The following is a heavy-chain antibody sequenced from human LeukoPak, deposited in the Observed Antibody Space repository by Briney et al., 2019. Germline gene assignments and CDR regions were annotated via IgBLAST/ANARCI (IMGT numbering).Heavy chain of an antibody. CDR1: GYSFTTYW. CDR3: ARRQGCSSTSCPPDS. D-gene: IGHD2-2*01. CDR2: IYPGDSDT. Sequence: GESLKISCTGSGYSFTTYWIGWVRQMPGKGLEWRGIIYPGDSDTRYSPSFQGQVTMSADKSINTAYLQWSSLKASDTAMYYCARRQGCSSTSCPPDSWGQGTLVTVSS. J-gene: IGHJ4*02. V-gene: IGHV5-51*01.